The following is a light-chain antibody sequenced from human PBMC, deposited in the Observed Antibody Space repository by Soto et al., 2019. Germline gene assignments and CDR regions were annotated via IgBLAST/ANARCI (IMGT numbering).Light chain of an antibody. J-gene: IGLJ1*01. CDR1: SSDVGGYNY. V-gene: IGLV2-8*01. CDR2: EVN. Sequence: QSALTQPPSASGSPGQSVTISCTGTSSDVGGYNYVSWYQHHPGKGPKLILYEVNKRPSGVPDRFSGSKSANTASLTVSGLQAEDEADYYCSSYAGSSNYVFGTGTKLTVL. CDR3: SSYAGSSNYV.